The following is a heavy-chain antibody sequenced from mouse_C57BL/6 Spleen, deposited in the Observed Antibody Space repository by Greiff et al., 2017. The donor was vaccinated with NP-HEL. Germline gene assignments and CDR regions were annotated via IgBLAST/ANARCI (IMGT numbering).Heavy chain of an antibody. CDR3: ARFYGYDDDGFFDY. D-gene: IGHD2-2*01. Sequence: DVQLVESEGGLVQPGSSMKLSCTASGFTFSDYYMAWVRQVPEKGLEWVANINYDGSSTYYLDSLKSRFIISRDNAKNILYLQMSSLKSEDTATYYCARFYGYDDDGFFDYWGQGTTLTVSS. CDR1: GFTFSDYY. CDR2: INYDGSST. V-gene: IGHV5-16*01. J-gene: IGHJ2*01.